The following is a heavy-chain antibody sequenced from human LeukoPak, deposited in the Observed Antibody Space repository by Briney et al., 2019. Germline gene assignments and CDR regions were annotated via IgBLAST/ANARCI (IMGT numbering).Heavy chain of an antibody. CDR3: ARGGYGPGSHYRY. J-gene: IGHJ4*02. Sequence: SETLSLTYAVNAGSFTGYYWSWVRQPPGKGLEGIGEIDHTGSISYNPSLRSRVTISVDTFKNQFSLELRSVTAADRAIYYCARGGYGPGSHYRYWGQGTLVTVSS. CDR1: AGSFTGYY. V-gene: IGHV4-34*01. D-gene: IGHD3-10*01. CDR2: IDHTGSI.